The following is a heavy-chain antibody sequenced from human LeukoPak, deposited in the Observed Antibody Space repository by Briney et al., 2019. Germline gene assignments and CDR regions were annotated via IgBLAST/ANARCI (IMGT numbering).Heavy chain of an antibody. J-gene: IGHJ4*02. CDR3: ARVGSGLNLYYFDY. V-gene: IGHV4-59*01. CDR2: IYYSGST. Sequence: ASETLSLTCTVSGGSISSYYWSWIRQPPGKGLEWIGYIYYSGSTNYNPSLKSRVTISVDTSKNQFSLKLSSVTAADTAVYYCARVGSGLNLYYFDYWGQGTLVTVSS. D-gene: IGHD2-15*01. CDR1: GGSISSYY.